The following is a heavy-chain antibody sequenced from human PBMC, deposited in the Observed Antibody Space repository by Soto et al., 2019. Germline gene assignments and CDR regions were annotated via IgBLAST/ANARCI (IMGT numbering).Heavy chain of an antibody. CDR1: GFTVSGTY. CDR3: VRGGGGGLFDP. D-gene: IGHD2-15*01. Sequence: GGSLRLSCAASGFTVSGTYMSWVRQAPGKGLELVSFSFSDGRTDYADSVKGRFTASRDDAKRSLYLQMMSLTAEDKAIYYCVRGGGGGLFDPWGQGTMVTVSS. J-gene: IGHJ5*02. V-gene: IGHV3-53*01. CDR2: SFSDGRT.